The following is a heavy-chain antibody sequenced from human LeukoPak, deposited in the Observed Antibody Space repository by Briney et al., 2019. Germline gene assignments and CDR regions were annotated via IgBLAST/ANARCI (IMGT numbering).Heavy chain of an antibody. D-gene: IGHD1-26*01. CDR1: GFTFINAW. V-gene: IGHV3-15*01. J-gene: IGHJ4*02. CDR3: TTDGVGVEGATYDN. CDR2: IKAKAHGGTI. Sequence: GGSLRLSCAASGFTFINAWMAWVRQAPGKGLEWVGRIKAKAHGGTIEYAAPVKGRFTISRDDSKNTLYLQMNSLKTQDTAVYYCTTDGVGVEGATYDNWGQGTLVSVSS.